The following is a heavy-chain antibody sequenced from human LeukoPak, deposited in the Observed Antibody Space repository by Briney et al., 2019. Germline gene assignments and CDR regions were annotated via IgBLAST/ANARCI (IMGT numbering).Heavy chain of an antibody. CDR2: IYPGDSDT. CDR1: GYSFTSYW. V-gene: IGHV5-51*01. J-gene: IGHJ6*03. D-gene: IGHD4-11*01. Sequence: GESLKISCKGSGYSFTSYWIGWVRQMPGKGLEWMGIIYPGDSDTRYSPSFQGQVTISADKSISTAYLQWSSLKASDTAMYYCARQVHLHSNYRRNYYYYMDVWGKGTTVTVSS. CDR3: ARQVHLHSNYRRNYYYYMDV.